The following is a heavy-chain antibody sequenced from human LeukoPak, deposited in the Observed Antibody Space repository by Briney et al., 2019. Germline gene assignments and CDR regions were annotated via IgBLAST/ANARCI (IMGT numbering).Heavy chain of an antibody. D-gene: IGHD3-16*01. Sequence: SETLSLTCTVSGGSISSYYWSWIRQPPGKGLEWIGYISDSGSTSYNPSLQSRVTILLDTSKHQISLRLTSATAADTAVYYCARRGYFDYWGQGVLVIVSS. V-gene: IGHV4-59*01. CDR2: ISDSGST. CDR1: GGSISSYY. CDR3: ARRGYFDY. J-gene: IGHJ4*02.